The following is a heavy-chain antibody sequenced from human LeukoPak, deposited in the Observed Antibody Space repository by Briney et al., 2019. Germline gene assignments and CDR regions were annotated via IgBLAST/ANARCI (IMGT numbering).Heavy chain of an antibody. CDR2: IYYSGST. D-gene: IGHD3-16*02. J-gene: IGHJ4*02. CDR3: ARVGYYDYVWGSYRPSPIDY. V-gene: IGHV4-31*03. Sequence: PSETLSLTCTVSGGSISSGGYYWSWIRQHPGKGLEWIGYIYYSGSTYYNPFLKSRVTISVDTSKNQFSLKLSSVTAADTAVYYCARVGYYDYVWGSYRPSPIDYWGQGTLVTVSS. CDR1: GGSISSGGYY.